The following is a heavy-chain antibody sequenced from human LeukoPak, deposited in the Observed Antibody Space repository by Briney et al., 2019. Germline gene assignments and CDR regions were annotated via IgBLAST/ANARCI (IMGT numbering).Heavy chain of an antibody. CDR1: GGSITSSNW. J-gene: IGHJ4*02. CDR2: IYHSGST. D-gene: IGHD4-23*01. Sequence: SETLSLTCAVSGGSITSSNWWTWVRQPPGKGLEWIGEIYHSGSTNYNPSLKSRVTISVDKPNNQFSLKLNSVTAADTAVYYCARNAGNSDVDYWGQGTLVTVSS. V-gene: IGHV4-4*02. CDR3: ARNAGNSDVDY.